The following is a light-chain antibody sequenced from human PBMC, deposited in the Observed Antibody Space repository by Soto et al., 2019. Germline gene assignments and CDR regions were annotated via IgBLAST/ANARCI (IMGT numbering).Light chain of an antibody. CDR1: QSVSSK. Sequence: EIVMTQSPAILSVSPGERATLSCRASQSVSSKLAWYQQKPGQAPRLLLYDASTRATGIPARFSGSGSGTGFTLPISSRQSDDFAIDYCQQYNDWPPSITFGQGTRLEIK. J-gene: IGKJ5*01. V-gene: IGKV3-15*01. CDR2: DAS. CDR3: QQYNDWPPSIT.